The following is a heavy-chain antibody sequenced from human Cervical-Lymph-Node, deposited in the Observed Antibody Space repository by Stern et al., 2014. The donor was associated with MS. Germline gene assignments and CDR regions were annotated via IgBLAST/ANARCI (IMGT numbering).Heavy chain of an antibody. Sequence: QLQLQESGPGLVKPSETLSLSCTVSRGSISSSFLSWLRQPPGKGLEWIGYIYNAGNTNYNPSLKSRVTISVDTSKNQFSLKLSSVTAADTAVYYCARMAAAGPFDFWCQGTLVTVSS. CDR3: ARMAAAGPFDF. CDR1: RGSISSSF. V-gene: IGHV4-59*01. CDR2: IYNAGNT. J-gene: IGHJ4*02. D-gene: IGHD6-13*01.